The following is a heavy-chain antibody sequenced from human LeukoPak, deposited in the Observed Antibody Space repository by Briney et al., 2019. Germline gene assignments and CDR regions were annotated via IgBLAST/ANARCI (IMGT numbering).Heavy chain of an antibody. CDR2: INSDGSST. Sequence: GGSLRLSCAASGFTFSSYWMHWVRQAPGKGLVWVSRINSDGSSTSYADSVKGRFTISRDNAKNTLYLQMNSLRAEDTAVYYCARLNYDILTGSSWHFDHWGQGTLVTVSS. V-gene: IGHV3-74*01. CDR1: GFTFSSYW. D-gene: IGHD3-9*01. J-gene: IGHJ4*02. CDR3: ARLNYDILTGSSWHFDH.